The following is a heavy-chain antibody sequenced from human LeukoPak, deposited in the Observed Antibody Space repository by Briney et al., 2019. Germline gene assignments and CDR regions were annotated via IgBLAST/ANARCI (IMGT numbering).Heavy chain of an antibody. J-gene: IGHJ4*02. D-gene: IGHD6-19*01. CDR2: IKSKTDGGTT. Sequence: GGSLRLSCAASGFTFSNVWMNWVRQAPGKGLEWVGRIKSKTDGGTTDYAAPVKGRFTISRDDSRNTLYLQTNSLKTEDTAVYYCTPISAVAGSFDYWGQGTLVTVSS. CDR1: GFTFSNVW. V-gene: IGHV3-15*01. CDR3: TPISAVAGSFDY.